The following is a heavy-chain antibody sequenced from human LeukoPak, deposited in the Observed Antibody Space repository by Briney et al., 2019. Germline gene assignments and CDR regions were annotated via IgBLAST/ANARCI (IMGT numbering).Heavy chain of an antibody. CDR3: ARGPRYSFY. V-gene: IGHV3-53*01. CDR2: IYIDGTI. CDR1: GFIVSHNY. Sequence: GGSLRLSCAASGFIVSHNYMTWVRQAPGKGLEWISVIYIDGTIYYADSVKGRFTISRDQANNTLYLQMNTLRDEDTAVYYCARGPRYSFYWGQGTLVSVSS. D-gene: IGHD6-13*01. J-gene: IGHJ4*02.